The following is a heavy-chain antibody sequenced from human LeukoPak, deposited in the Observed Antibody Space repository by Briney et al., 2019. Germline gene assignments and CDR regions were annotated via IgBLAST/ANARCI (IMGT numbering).Heavy chain of an antibody. J-gene: IGHJ4*02. CDR1: GGSFSGYY. CDR2: INHSGST. D-gene: IGHD3-3*01. V-gene: IGHV4-34*01. Sequence: SETLSLTCAVYGGSFSGYYWSWIRQPPGKGLEWIGEINHSGSTNYNPSLKSRVTISVDTSKNQFSLKLSSVTAADTAVYYCARRPDDFWSGYYRRPLDYWGQGTLVTVSS. CDR3: ARRPDDFWSGYYRRPLDY.